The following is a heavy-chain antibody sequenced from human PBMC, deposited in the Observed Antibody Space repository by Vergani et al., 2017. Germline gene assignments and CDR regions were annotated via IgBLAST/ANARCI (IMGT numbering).Heavy chain of an antibody. D-gene: IGHD3-10*01. CDR1: GGTFSSYA. CDR2: MNPNSGNT. CDR3: ARGAYYYGSGSYRPGFDY. J-gene: IGHJ4*02. Sequence: QVQLVQSGAEVKKPGSSVKVSCKASGGTFSSYAISWVRQAPGQGLEWMGWMNPNSGNTGYAQKFQGRVTITRNTSISTAYMELSSLRSEDTAVYYCARGAYYYGSGSYRPGFDYWGQGTLVTVSS. V-gene: IGHV1-8*03.